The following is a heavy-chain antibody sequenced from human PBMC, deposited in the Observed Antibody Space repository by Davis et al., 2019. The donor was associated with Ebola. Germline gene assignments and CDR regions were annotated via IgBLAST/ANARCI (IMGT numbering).Heavy chain of an antibody. J-gene: IGHJ6*02. V-gene: IGHV4-30-4*01. D-gene: IGHD2-2*01. CDR2: IYYTGSA. CDR1: GDSISSDYY. Sequence: SETLSLTCTVSGDSISSDYYWSWIRQPPGRSLEWIGYIYYTGSAYYNPSLKSRLTMSVDTSNNQFSLKLSSVTAADTAVYYCARFPAVYYYYYGMDVWGQGTTVTVSS. CDR3: ARFPAVYYYYYGMDV.